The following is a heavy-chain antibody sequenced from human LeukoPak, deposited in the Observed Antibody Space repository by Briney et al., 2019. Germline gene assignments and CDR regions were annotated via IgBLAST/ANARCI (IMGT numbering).Heavy chain of an antibody. J-gene: IGHJ4*02. D-gene: IGHD1-26*01. CDR2: ISPNSGGT. V-gene: IGHV1-2*02. CDR3: ARDRIVGATPADY. Sequence: ASVKVSCKASGYTFTGYFIHWVRQAPGQGLEWMGWISPNSGGTNYAQKFQGRVTMTRDTSISTAYMELSRLRSDDTAVYYCARDRIVGATPADYWGQGTLVTVSS. CDR1: GYTFTGYF.